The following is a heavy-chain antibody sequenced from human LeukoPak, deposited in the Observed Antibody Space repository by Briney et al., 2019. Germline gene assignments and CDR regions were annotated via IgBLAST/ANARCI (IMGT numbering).Heavy chain of an antibody. V-gene: IGHV4-4*07. CDR1: GGSISSYY. D-gene: IGHD4-17*01. Sequence: PSETLSLTCTVSGGSISSYYWSWIRQPAGKGLEWIGRIYTSGSTNYNPSLKSRVTMSVDTSKNQFSLKLSSVAAADTAVYYCARGPPTVTTHYYYYGMDVWGQGTTVTVSS. CDR3: ARGPPTVTTHYYYYGMDV. J-gene: IGHJ6*02. CDR2: IYTSGST.